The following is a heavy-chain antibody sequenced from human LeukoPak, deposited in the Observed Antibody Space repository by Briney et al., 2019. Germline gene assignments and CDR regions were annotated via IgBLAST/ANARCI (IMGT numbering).Heavy chain of an antibody. V-gene: IGHV4-34*01. Sequence: SETLSLTCAVYGGSFSSYYWSWIRQPPGKGLEWIGEINHSGSTNYNPSLKSRVTISVDTSKNQFSLKLSSVTAADTAVYYCARNPRDPSYYYDSSGRERYYYGMDVWGQGTTVTVSS. CDR3: ARNPRDPSYYYDSSGRERYYYGMDV. CDR1: GGSFSSYY. D-gene: IGHD3-22*01. J-gene: IGHJ6*02. CDR2: INHSGST.